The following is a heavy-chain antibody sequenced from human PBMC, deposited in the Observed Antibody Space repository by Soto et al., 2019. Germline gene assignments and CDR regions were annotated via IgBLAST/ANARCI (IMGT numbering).Heavy chain of an antibody. V-gene: IGHV3-48*02. CDR2: ISSSSNTI. J-gene: IGHJ4*02. CDR1: GFTFSSYS. D-gene: IGHD2-2*01. CDR3: ARGTSHPDY. Sequence: SWASAGFTFSSYSISWVRQAPGKGLEWVSYISSSSNTIYYADSVKGRFTISRDNAKNSLYLQMNSLRDEDTAVYYCARGTSHPDYWGQGTLVTVSS.